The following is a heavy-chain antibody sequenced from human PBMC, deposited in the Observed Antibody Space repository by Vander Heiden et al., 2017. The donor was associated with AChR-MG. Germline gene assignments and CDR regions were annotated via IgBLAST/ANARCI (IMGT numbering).Heavy chain of an antibody. D-gene: IGHD6-13*01. Sequence: LQLQESGSGLVKPSETLSLTCPVSGCSIRRSSYYWVWMRQPPGKGLEWIGSFYYSGSYYYNSSLKSRVTISVDTSKNQFSLKLSSVTAADTAVYYCARLVAADGRGSWGQGTLVTVSS. J-gene: IGHJ5*02. CDR1: GCSIRRSSYY. V-gene: IGHV4-39*01. CDR2: FYYSGSY. CDR3: ARLVAADGRGS.